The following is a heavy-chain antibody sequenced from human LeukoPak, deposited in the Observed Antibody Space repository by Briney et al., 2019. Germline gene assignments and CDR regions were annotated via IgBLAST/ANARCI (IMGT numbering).Heavy chain of an antibody. D-gene: IGHD3-10*01. V-gene: IGHV3-21*01. J-gene: IGHJ3*01. CDR3: VRAGNAFHF. Sequence: PGGSLRLSCAASGFTFSYFSMNWVRQAPGKGLDWVSSISSSSDYISYADSVKGRFTISRDNAKGSSFLQMHSLRAEDTAVYYCVRAGNAFHFWGQGTMVTVSS. CDR1: GFTFSYFS. CDR2: ISSSSDYI.